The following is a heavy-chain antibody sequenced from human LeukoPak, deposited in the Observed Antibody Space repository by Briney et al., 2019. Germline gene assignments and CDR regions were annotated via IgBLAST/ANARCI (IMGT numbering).Heavy chain of an antibody. Sequence: GGSLRLSCAASGFTFSSYSMNWVRQAPGKGLEWVSYISSSSSTIYYADSVKGRFTISRDNSKNTLYLQMNSLRAEDTAVYYCARVVWFGELNWFDPWGQGTLVTVSS. CDR3: ARVVWFGELNWFDP. CDR1: GFTFSSYS. V-gene: IGHV3-48*01. D-gene: IGHD3-10*01. CDR2: ISSSSSTI. J-gene: IGHJ5*02.